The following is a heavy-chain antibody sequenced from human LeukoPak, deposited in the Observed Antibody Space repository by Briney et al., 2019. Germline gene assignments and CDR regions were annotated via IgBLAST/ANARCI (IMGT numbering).Heavy chain of an antibody. Sequence: SETLSLTCNVSGASISSYYWSWIRQPPGKGLKWIGYIYYSGSTNYNPSLQSRVTISVDTSKNQFSLKLTSVTAADTAVYYCARDGVITFGGVIGYFDYWGQGALVTVSS. CDR3: ARDGVITFGGVIGYFDY. V-gene: IGHV4-59*01. CDR1: GASISSYY. CDR2: IYYSGST. J-gene: IGHJ4*02. D-gene: IGHD3-16*02.